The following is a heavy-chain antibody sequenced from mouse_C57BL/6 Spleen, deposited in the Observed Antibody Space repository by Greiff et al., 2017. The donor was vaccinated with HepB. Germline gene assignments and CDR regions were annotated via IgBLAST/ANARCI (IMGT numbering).Heavy chain of an antibody. J-gene: IGHJ4*01. V-gene: IGHV1-64*01. CDR3: AAMYDVGAYYAVDY. CDR1: GYTFTSYW. CDR2: IHPNSGST. Sequence: QVQLQQPGAELVKPGASVKLSCKASGYTFTSYWMHWVKQRPGQGLEWIGMIHPNSGSTNYNEKFKSKATLTVDKSSNTAYMQLSSLTSADSAVYCCAAMYDVGAYYAVDYWGQGTSVTVSS. D-gene: IGHD2-14*01.